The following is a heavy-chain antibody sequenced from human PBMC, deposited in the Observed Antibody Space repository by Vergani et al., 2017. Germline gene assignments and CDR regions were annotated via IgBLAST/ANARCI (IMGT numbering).Heavy chain of an antibody. CDR1: GFTFSNSA. D-gene: IGHD2/OR15-2a*01. CDR2: ISGHGDRT. Sequence: EVHLLESGGGQVEAGGSLRLSCVASGFTFSNSAMSWARQPPGTGLEGVSAISGHGDRTYYADSVKGRFTTSRDNSKNTVYLQMNSLKAEDRATYYCAREERSNTSPFVGDWGQGTLVTV. J-gene: IGHJ4*02. CDR3: AREERSNTSPFVGD. V-gene: IGHV3-23*01.